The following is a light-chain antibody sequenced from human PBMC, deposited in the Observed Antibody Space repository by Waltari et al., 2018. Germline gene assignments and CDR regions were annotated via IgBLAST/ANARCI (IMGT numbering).Light chain of an antibody. V-gene: IGKV1-27*01. J-gene: IGKJ1*01. CDR2: AAS. CDR1: QGISNY. Sequence: DIQMTQSPSSLSASVGDSVTITCRASQGISNYVAWFQQKPGKVPKLLIYAASTLQSGVPSRFSGSGSGTDFTLTISSLQPEDVATYYCQKYNMARWTFGQGTRVEIK. CDR3: QKYNMARWT.